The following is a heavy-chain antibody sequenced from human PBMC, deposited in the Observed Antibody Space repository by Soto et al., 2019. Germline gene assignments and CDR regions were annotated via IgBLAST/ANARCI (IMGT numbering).Heavy chain of an antibody. CDR2: IYYSGST. D-gene: IGHD1-26*01. Sequence: SETLSLTCTVSGGSISSSSYYWGWIRQPPGKGLEWIGNIYYSGSTYYNPSLKSRVTISVDTSKNQFSLKLSPVTAADTAVYFCARLFTTTGSYDSWGQGTLVT. V-gene: IGHV4-39*01. CDR1: GGSISSSSYY. J-gene: IGHJ5*01. CDR3: ARLFTTTGSYDS.